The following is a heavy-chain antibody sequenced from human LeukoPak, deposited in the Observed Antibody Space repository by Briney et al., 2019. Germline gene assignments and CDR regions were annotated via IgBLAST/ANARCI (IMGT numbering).Heavy chain of an antibody. Sequence: GGSLRLSCAASGFTFSSYSMNWVRQAPGKGLEWVSSISSSSSYIYYADSVKGRFTISRDNAKNSLYLQMNSLRAEDTAVYYCAGMWADYGGNPDAFDIWGQGTMVTVSS. CDR3: AGMWADYGGNPDAFDI. CDR1: GFTFSSYS. CDR2: ISSSSSYI. D-gene: IGHD4-23*01. J-gene: IGHJ3*02. V-gene: IGHV3-21*01.